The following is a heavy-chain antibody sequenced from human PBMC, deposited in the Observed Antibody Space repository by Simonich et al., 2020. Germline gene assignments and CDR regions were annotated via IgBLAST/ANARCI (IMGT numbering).Heavy chain of an antibody. CDR3: ARNRLDY. J-gene: IGHJ4*02. V-gene: IGHV3-74*01. Sequence: EVQLVESGGGLVQPGGSLRLACAAFGFTFSSYWMHWVRQAPGKGLVWFSRSKSDGSRTGYADSVKGRFTISRDNAKNTLYLQMNSLRAEDTAVYYCARNRLDYWGQGTLVTVSS. CDR2: SKSDGSRT. CDR1: GFTFSSYW.